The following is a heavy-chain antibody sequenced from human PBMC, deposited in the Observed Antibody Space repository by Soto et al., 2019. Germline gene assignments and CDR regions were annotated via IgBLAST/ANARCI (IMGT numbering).Heavy chain of an antibody. CDR2: IYPGDSDT. CDR1: GYSFTSYW. V-gene: IGHV5-51*03. Sequence: EVQLVQSGAEVKKPGESLKISCKGSGYSFTSYWIGWVRQMPGKGLEWMGIIYPGDSDTRYSPSFQGQVTISADKSISTAYLQWSSLKASDTAMYYCARLAMVRGVISYFDYWGQGTLVTVSS. D-gene: IGHD3-10*01. CDR3: ARLAMVRGVISYFDY. J-gene: IGHJ4*02.